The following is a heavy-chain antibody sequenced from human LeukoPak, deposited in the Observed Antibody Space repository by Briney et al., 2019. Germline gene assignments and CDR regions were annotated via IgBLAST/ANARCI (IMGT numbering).Heavy chain of an antibody. CDR3: ATDSTRGGDFAFDI. D-gene: IGHD2-21*02. CDR2: FDPEDGET. Sequence: ASVKVSCKVSGYTLTELSMHWVRQAPGKGLEWMGGFDPEDGETIYAQKFQGRVTMTEDTSTDTAYMELRSLRSEDTAVYYCATDSTRGGDFAFDIWGQGTMVTVSS. V-gene: IGHV1-24*01. J-gene: IGHJ3*02. CDR1: GYTLTELS.